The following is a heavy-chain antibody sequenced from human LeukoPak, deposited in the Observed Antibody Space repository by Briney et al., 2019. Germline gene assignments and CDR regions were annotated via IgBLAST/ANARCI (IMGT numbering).Heavy chain of an antibody. Sequence: ASVRVSCKASGYTFTGYDINWVRQATGQGLEWMGWMNPNTGDTGYAQKFQGRVTMTRNSSIDTAYMELSVLRSEDTAVYYCTRGSLSGSSRDYWGQGTLLTVSS. V-gene: IGHV1-8*01. CDR1: GYTFTGYD. D-gene: IGHD1-26*01. J-gene: IGHJ4*02. CDR2: MNPNTGDT. CDR3: TRGSLSGSSRDY.